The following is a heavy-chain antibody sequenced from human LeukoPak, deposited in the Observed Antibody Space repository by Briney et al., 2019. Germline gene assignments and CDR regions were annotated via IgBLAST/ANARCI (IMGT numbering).Heavy chain of an antibody. CDR3: ARAFDDYGGLNDY. CDR2: IYHSGST. V-gene: IGHV4-38-2*02. CDR1: GYSISSGYY. D-gene: IGHD4-23*01. Sequence: SETLSLTCTVSGYSISSGYYWGWIRPPPGKGLEWIGSIYHSGSTYYNPSLKSRVTISVDTSKNQFSLKLSSVTAADTAVYYCARAFDDYGGLNDYWGQGTLVTVSS. J-gene: IGHJ4*02.